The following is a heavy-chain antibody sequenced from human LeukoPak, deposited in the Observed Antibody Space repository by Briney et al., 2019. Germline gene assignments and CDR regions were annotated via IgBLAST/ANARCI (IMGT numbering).Heavy chain of an antibody. D-gene: IGHD3-10*01. V-gene: IGHV3-9*03. CDR1: GFTFDDYA. Sequence: GGSLRLSCAASGFTFDDYAMHWVRQAPGKGLEWVSGISWNSGSIGYADSVKGRFTISRDNAKNSLYLQMNSLRAEDMALYYCAKDFDAMVRGVQVWGQGTMVTVSS. CDR3: AKDFDAMVRGVQV. J-gene: IGHJ3*01. CDR2: ISWNSGSI.